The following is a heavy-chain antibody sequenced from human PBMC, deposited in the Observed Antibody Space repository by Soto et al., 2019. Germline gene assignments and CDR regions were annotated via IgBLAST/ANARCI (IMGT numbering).Heavy chain of an antibody. D-gene: IGHD3-22*01. V-gene: IGHV4-30-4*01. CDR1: GVYITSGSYY. Sequence: HVQLQESGPGPVTPSQTLSLSCTVSGVYITSGSYYWTWVRQSPGKGLEWIGYRYYSGNTYYNPSLNSRATISVDTSKNQFFLKLTSVTAADTAVYYCARGGYDTSGQTFIGWGPDCWGQGTLVTVSS. CDR3: ARGGYDTSGQTFIGWGPDC. CDR2: RYYSGNT. J-gene: IGHJ4*02.